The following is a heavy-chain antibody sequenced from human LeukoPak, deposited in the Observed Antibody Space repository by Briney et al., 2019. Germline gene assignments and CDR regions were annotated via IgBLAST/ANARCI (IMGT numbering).Heavy chain of an antibody. V-gene: IGHV3-23*01. J-gene: IGHJ4*02. Sequence: GGSLRLSCAASGFTFSSYAMSWVRQAPGKGLEWVSAISGSGGSTYYADSVKGRFTISRDNSKNTLYLQMNSLRAEDTAVYYCAKTEKDYYDSSGYEDYWGQGTLVTVSS. CDR2: ISGSGGST. CDR1: GFTFSSYA. D-gene: IGHD3-22*01. CDR3: AKTEKDYYDSSGYEDY.